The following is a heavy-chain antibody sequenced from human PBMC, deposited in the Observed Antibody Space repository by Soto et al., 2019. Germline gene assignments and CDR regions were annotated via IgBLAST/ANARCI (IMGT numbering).Heavy chain of an antibody. CDR2: IYYSGST. CDR1: GGSISSSSYY. J-gene: IGHJ4*02. V-gene: IGHV4-39*01. Sequence: QLQLQESGPGLVKPSETLSLTCTVSGGSISSSSYYWGWIRQPPGKGLAWIGSIYYSGSTYYNPSLKSRVTISDDTSKNQFSLKLSSVTAADTAVYYCARHTPAISISDHWGQGTLVTVSS. CDR3: ARHTPAISISDH. D-gene: IGHD2-15*01.